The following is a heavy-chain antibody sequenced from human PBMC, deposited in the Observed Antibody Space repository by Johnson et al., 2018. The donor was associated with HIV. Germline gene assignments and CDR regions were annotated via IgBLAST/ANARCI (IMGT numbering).Heavy chain of an antibody. CDR3: AKETPSSGGTFDI. Sequence: HVQLVESGGGVVQPGRSLRLSCAASGITFSDYAMHLVRQAPGKGLEWVAVISYDGSNKYYADSVKGRFTISRDNSKNTLYLQMNSLRAEDTAVYYCAKETPSSGGTFDIWGQGTMVTVSS. J-gene: IGHJ3*02. CDR1: GITFSDYA. CDR2: ISYDGSNK. V-gene: IGHV3-30-3*01. D-gene: IGHD6-25*01.